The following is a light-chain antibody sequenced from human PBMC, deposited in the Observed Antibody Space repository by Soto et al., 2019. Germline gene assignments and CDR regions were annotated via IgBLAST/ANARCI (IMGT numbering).Light chain of an antibody. J-gene: IGKJ2*01. V-gene: IGKV3-20*01. CDR1: QSVSSSY. CDR3: QQYGSSPPNT. Sequence: EIVLTQSRGTLSLSPGERATLSCRASQSVSSSYVAWYQQKPGQAPRLLIYGASSRATGIPDSFSGSGSGTDFTLTISRLEPEDFAVYYCQQYGSSPPNTFGQGTKLEIK. CDR2: GAS.